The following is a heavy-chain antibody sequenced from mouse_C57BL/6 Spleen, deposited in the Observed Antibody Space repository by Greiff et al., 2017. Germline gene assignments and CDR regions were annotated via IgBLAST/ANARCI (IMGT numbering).Heavy chain of an antibody. V-gene: IGHV1-52*01. CDR1: GYTFTSYW. D-gene: IGHD1-2*01. J-gene: IGHJ1*03. CDR3: ARWDAYGDWYFDV. Sequence: VKLQQPGAELVRPGSSVKLSCKASGYTFTSYWMHWVKQRPIQGLEWIGNIDPSDSGTNYNPKFKDKATLTVDKSSSTAYNQLSSLTSEDSAVYYCARWDAYGDWYFDVWGTGTTVTGSS. CDR2: IDPSDSGT.